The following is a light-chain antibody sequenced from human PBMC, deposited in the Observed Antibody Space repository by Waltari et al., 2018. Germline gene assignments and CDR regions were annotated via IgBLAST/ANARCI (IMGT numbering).Light chain of an antibody. CDR1: SSDVGASTL. CDR2: EVY. V-gene: IGLV2-23*02. Sequence: QSALTQPASVSGSAGQSITISCTGTSSDVGASTLISWYQQYPGKAPTLMIYEVYKRPSGVSVRFSGSKSDNTASLTISGLQAEDEADYYCCSYAGRSTLVVGGGTKLTVL. J-gene: IGLJ2*01. CDR3: CSYAGRSTLV.